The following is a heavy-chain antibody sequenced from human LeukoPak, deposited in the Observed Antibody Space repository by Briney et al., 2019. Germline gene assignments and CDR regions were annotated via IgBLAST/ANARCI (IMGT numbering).Heavy chain of an antibody. Sequence: SETLSLTCAVYGGSFSGYYWSWIRQPPGKGLEWIGEVNHSGSTNYNPSLKSRVTISVDTSKNQFSLKLSSVTAADTAVYYCARGLRLLPPRFDIWGQGTMVTVSS. V-gene: IGHV4-34*01. CDR1: GGSFSGYY. CDR2: VNHSGST. J-gene: IGHJ3*02. CDR3: ARGLRLLPPRFDI. D-gene: IGHD2-15*01.